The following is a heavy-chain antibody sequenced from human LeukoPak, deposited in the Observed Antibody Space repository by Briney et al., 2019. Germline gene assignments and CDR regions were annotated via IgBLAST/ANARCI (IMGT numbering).Heavy chain of an antibody. CDR2: FYPEDGET. D-gene: IGHD2-15*01. CDR1: GYTLTELS. V-gene: IGHV1-24*01. Sequence: ASVKVSCKVSGYTLTELSMHRVRQAPGKGLEWMWGFYPEDGETIYAQRFQGRVTMTEDTSTDTAYMEVSSLRSEDTAVYYCATGSRVVVVAAMGDDAFDIWGQGTMVTVSS. J-gene: IGHJ3*02. CDR3: ATGSRVVVVAAMGDDAFDI.